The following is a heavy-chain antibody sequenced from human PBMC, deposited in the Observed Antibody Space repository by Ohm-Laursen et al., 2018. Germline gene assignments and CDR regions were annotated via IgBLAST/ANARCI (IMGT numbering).Heavy chain of an antibody. CDR2: INQSGST. V-gene: IGHV4-34*01. CDR1: GGSFSNHY. J-gene: IGHJ4*02. CDR3: ARGRGDVGVRFIANDYFDY. Sequence: GTLSLTCAVSGGSFSNHYWNWIRQPPGKGLEWIGEINQSGSTNYNPSLKSRVTVSLATSKNQFSLKLSSVTAADTAVYYCARGRGDVGVRFIANDYFDYWGQGTLVTVSS. D-gene: IGHD3-3*01.